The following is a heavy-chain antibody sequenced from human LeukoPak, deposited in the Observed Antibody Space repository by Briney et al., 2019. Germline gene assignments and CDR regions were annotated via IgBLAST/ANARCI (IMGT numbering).Heavy chain of an antibody. V-gene: IGHV3-48*03. CDR3: ARRYCSSASCLIDY. Sequence: GGSLRLSCAASGFTFSSYEMNWVRQAPGKGLEWVSYISSSGTTIYYADSVKGRFTISRDNAKNSLYLQMNSLRAEDTAVYYCARRYCSSASCLIDYWGQGTLVTVSS. J-gene: IGHJ4*02. CDR2: ISSSGTTI. D-gene: IGHD2-2*01. CDR1: GFTFSSYE.